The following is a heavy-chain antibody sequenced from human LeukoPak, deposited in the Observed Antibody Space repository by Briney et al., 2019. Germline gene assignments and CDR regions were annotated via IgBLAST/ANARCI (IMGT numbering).Heavy chain of an antibody. CDR3: ARDHCASSGCYEDFYYGTDV. Sequence: ASVKVSCKASGYTFTGYYMQWARQAPGQGLEWMGWINPNSGGTNYAQKFQGRVTMTRDTSISTAYMELSRLRSDDTAVYFCARDHCASSGCYEDFYYGTDVWGRGTTVTVSS. CDR1: GYTFTGYY. V-gene: IGHV1-2*02. CDR2: INPNSGGT. D-gene: IGHD2-2*01. J-gene: IGHJ6*02.